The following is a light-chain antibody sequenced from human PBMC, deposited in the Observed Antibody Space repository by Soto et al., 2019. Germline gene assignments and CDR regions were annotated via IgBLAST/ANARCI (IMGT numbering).Light chain of an antibody. V-gene: IGKV3-11*01. CDR1: QSVSSY. J-gene: IGKJ2*02. CDR3: QQRSNWPRGT. Sequence: EIVLTQSPATLSLSPGERATLSCRASQSVSSYLAWYQQKPGQAPRLLIYDASNRATGIPARFSGSGSGTAFTLTTSRLEPEDFAVYYCQQRSNWPRGTFGQGTKLEIK. CDR2: DAS.